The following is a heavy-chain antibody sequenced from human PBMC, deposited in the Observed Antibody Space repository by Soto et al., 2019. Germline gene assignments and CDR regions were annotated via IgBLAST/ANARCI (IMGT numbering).Heavy chain of an antibody. D-gene: IGHD1-1*01. J-gene: IGHJ4*02. CDR1: GGSVSGGSYF. CDR2: FYYSGST. CDR3: AREGRMGTFDY. Sequence: QVQLQESGPGLVRPSETLSLTCTVSGGSVSGGSYFWSWVRQPPGKGLEWIGYFYYSGSTKYNPSLKRRVNIIEDTSKTQFSLKLNSVTAADTAVYYCAREGRMGTFDYWGQGALVTVSS. V-gene: IGHV4-61*01.